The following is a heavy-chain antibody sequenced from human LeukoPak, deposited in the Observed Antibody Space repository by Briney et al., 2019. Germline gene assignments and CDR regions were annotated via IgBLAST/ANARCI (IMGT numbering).Heavy chain of an antibody. V-gene: IGHV3-23*01. CDR1: GFTFRNYA. D-gene: IGHD5-24*01. CDR2: IHYSGGST. CDR3: AKVIREVDMSYDY. Sequence: GGSLRLSCAASGFTFRNYAMSWVRQAPGKGLEWVSAIHYSGGSTYYEDSVKGRFTISRDNSKNTLYLQMNSLRAEDTAVYYCAKVIREVDMSYDYWGQGALVTVSS. J-gene: IGHJ4*02.